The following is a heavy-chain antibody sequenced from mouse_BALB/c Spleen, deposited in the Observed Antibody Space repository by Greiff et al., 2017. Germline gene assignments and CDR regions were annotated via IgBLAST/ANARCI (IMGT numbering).Heavy chain of an antibody. D-gene: IGHD1-2*01. V-gene: IGHV3-8*02. CDR2: ISYSGST. CDR3: ARLHYYGYGFAY. CDR1: GDSITSGY. J-gene: IGHJ3*01. Sequence: EVQLVESGPSLVKPSQTLSLTCSVTGDSITSGYWNWIRKFPGNKLEYMGYISYSGSTYYNPSLKSRISITRDTSKNQYYLQLNSVTTEDTATYYCARLHYYGYGFAYWGQGTLVTVSA.